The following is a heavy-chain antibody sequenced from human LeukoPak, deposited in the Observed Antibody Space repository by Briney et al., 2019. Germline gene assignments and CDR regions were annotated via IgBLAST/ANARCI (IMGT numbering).Heavy chain of an antibody. V-gene: IGHV3-7*01. Sequence: PGGSLRLSCAASGFTLNNYWMSWVRQAPGKGLEWLANINQDGGGKYYVDSGRGRFTISRDNSKNSLYLQMNSLRAEDTAVYSCARDWSHGFDYWGQGSLVTVSS. CDR3: ARDWSHGFDY. CDR1: GFTLNNYW. J-gene: IGHJ4*02. CDR2: INQDGGGK.